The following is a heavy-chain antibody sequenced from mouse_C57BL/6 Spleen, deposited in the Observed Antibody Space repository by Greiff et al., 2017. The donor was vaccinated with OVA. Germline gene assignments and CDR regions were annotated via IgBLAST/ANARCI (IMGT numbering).Heavy chain of an antibody. CDR1: GYTFTSYW. J-gene: IGHJ4*01. D-gene: IGHD1-1*01. V-gene: IGHV1-64*01. CDR3: ARGDYYGSRAMDY. CDR2: IHPNSGST. Sequence: VQLQQPGAELVKPGASVKLSCKASGYTFTSYWMHWVKQRPGQGLEWIGMIHPNSGSTNYNEKFKSKATLTVDKSSSPAYMQLSSLTSDDSAVDYCARGDYYGSRAMDYWGQGTSVTVSS.